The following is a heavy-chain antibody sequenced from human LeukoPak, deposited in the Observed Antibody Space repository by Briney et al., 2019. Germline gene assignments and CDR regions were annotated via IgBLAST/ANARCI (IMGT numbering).Heavy chain of an antibody. CDR1: GFTFSDYY. D-gene: IGHD5-12*01. CDR3: AKDTYGGYGY. V-gene: IGHV3-23*01. CDR2: ISGSGGST. Sequence: GGSLRLSCAASGFTFSDYYMSWIRQAPGKGLEWVSAISGSGGSTYYADSVKGRFTISRDNSKNTLYLQMNSLRAEDTAVYYCAKDTYGGYGYWGQGTLVTVSS. J-gene: IGHJ4*02.